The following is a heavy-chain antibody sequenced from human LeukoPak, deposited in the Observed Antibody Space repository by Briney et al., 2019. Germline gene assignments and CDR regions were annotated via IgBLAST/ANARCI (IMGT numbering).Heavy chain of an antibody. CDR2: INHRGST. V-gene: IGHV4-34*01. CDR1: NISLTGYY. Sequence: SETLSLTYAASNISLTGYYWSWIRQSPGKGLEWIGEINHRGSTNYNPSLKSRVTISVDTAKKQFSLSLRSVTAADTAVYYCARRVRYCTGANCYTGYFQHWGQGTLVTVSS. CDR3: ARRVRYCTGANCYTGYFQH. D-gene: IGHD2-2*02. J-gene: IGHJ1*01.